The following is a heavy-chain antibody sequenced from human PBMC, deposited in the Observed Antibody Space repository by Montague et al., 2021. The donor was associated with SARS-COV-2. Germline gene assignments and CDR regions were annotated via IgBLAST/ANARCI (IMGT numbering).Heavy chain of an antibody. CDR1: GGSFSGYY. D-gene: IGHD2-2*01. CDR2: VYHSGST. Sequence: SETLSLTCAVYGGSFSGYYWSWIRQPQGKGLEWIGEVYHSGSTNYNPSLKSRVTISVDTSKNQFSLRLSSVTAADTAVEYCARDRGVQYQLQMPFYFDYWGQGTLVTVSS. CDR3: ARDRGVQYQLQMPFYFDY. J-gene: IGHJ4*02. V-gene: IGHV4-34*01.